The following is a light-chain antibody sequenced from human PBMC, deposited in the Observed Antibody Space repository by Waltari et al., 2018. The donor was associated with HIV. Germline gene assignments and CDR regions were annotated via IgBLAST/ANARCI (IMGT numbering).Light chain of an antibody. CDR2: GAS. J-gene: IGKJ5*01. CDR1: KSVSSY. CDR3: HQRSNWPIT. V-gene: IGKV3-11*01. Sequence: EIVLTQSPATLSLSPGERATLSCRASKSVSSYLAWYQQKTGQAPRILIYGASSRSTGIPASFSGSGSGTDFTLTISSLEPGDFGVYYCHQRSNWPITFGQGTRLEIK.